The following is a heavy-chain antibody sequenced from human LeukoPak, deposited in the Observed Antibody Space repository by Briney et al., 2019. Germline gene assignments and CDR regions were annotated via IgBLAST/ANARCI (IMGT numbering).Heavy chain of an antibody. D-gene: IGHD6-13*01. CDR1: GYTLTELS. Sequence: GASVKVSCKVSGYTLTELSMHWVRQAPGKGLEWMGGFDPEDGETIYAQKFQGRVTMTEDTSTDTAYMELSSLRSEDTAVYYCATDQGDYSSSWTDAFDIWGQGTMVTVSS. CDR2: FDPEDGET. J-gene: IGHJ3*02. CDR3: ATDQGDYSSSWTDAFDI. V-gene: IGHV1-24*01.